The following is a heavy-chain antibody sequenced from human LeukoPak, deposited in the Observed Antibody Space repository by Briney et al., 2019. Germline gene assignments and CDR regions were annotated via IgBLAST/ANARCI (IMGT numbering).Heavy chain of an antibody. CDR2: ISSSGSTI. V-gene: IGHV3-48*03. CDR1: GFTFSSHE. J-gene: IGHJ4*02. D-gene: IGHD5-12*01. CDR3: ARGAVRGYSGGSLVDD. Sequence: GGSLRLSCAPSGFTFSSHEMNWVRQAPGEGLEWDSYISSSGSTIYYTDSVKGRFTISRDNAKNSLYLQMNSLRAEDTAVYYCARGAVRGYSGGSLVDDWGQGTLVTVSS.